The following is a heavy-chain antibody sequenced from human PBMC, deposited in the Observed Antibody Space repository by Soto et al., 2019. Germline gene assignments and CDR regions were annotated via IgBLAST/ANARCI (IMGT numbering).Heavy chain of an antibody. D-gene: IGHD6-6*01. CDR2: IYHGGST. J-gene: IGHJ5*02. CDR3: ARVGGSSSPGGFDP. CDR1: CGSTSSLKW. Sequence: PETLSLTCAVSCGSTSSLKWWSWVRQPPGKGREWMGEIYHGGSTNYNPSLKSRVTISVDKSKNQFSLKLSSVTAADTAVYYWARVGGSSSPGGFDPWGQGTLVTVSS. V-gene: IGHV4-4*03.